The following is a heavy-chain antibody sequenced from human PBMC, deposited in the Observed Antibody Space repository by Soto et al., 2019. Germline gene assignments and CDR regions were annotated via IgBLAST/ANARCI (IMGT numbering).Heavy chain of an antibody. Sequence: GGSLRLSCAASGFTFSSYSMNWVRQAPGKWLEWVSSISSSSSYIYYADSVKGRFTISRDNAKNSLYLQMNSLRAEDTAVYYCARDVAVTTPDMRYYYYYYMDVWGKGTTVTVSS. V-gene: IGHV3-21*01. D-gene: IGHD4-4*01. CDR3: ARDVAVTTPDMRYYYYYYMDV. J-gene: IGHJ6*03. CDR2: ISSSSSYI. CDR1: GFTFSSYS.